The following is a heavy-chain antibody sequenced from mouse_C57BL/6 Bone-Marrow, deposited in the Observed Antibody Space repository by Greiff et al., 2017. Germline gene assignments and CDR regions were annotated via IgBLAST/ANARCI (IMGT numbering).Heavy chain of an antibody. CDR3: AREAYYVAMDY. Sequence: QVQLQQPGAELVMPGASVKLSCKASGYTFTSYWMHWVKRRPGQGLEWIGEIDPSDSYTNYNQKFKGKSTLTVDKSSSTAYMQLSSLTSEDSAVYYCAREAYYVAMDYWGQGTSVTVSS. V-gene: IGHV1-69*01. CDR1: GYTFTSYW. D-gene: IGHD1-1*01. CDR2: IDPSDSYT. J-gene: IGHJ4*01.